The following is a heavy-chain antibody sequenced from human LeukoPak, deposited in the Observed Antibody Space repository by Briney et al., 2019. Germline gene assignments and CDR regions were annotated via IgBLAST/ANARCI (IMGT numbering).Heavy chain of an antibody. CDR3: AKSRVVDSSGWYPYFDY. J-gene: IGHJ4*02. D-gene: IGHD6-19*01. Sequence: GGSLRLSCAASGFTFSSYGMPWVRQAPGKGLEWVAVISYDGSNKYYADSVKGRFTISRDNSKNTLYLQMNSLRAEDTAVYYCAKSRVVDSSGWYPYFDYWGQGTLVTVSS. CDR2: ISYDGSNK. CDR1: GFTFSSYG. V-gene: IGHV3-30*18.